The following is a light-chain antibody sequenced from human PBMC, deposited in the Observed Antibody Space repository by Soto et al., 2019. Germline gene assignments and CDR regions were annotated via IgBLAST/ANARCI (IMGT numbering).Light chain of an antibody. J-gene: IGLJ3*02. CDR2: TNN. CDR3: AAWDDSLNGVV. V-gene: IGLV1-44*01. CDR1: SSNIGGNT. Sequence: QSVLTQPPSASGTPGQRVTISCSGSSSNIGGNTVNWYQQLPGTAPKLLMFTNNQRPSGVPDRFSGSKSGTSGSLAISGRQSEDEADYYCAAWDDSLNGVVFGGGTKLTVL.